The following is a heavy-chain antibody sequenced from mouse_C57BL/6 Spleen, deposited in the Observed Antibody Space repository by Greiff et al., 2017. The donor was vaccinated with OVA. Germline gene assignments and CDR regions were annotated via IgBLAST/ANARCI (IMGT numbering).Heavy chain of an antibody. Sequence: VQLQQSGPELVKPGASVKISCKASGYTFTDYYMNWVKQSHGKSLEWIGDINPNNGGTSYNQKFKGKATLTVDKSSSTAYMELRSLTSEDSAVYYCARIGWLLRGGYWGQGTTLTVSS. CDR2: INPNNGGT. J-gene: IGHJ2*01. D-gene: IGHD2-3*01. CDR3: ARIGWLLRGGY. V-gene: IGHV1-26*01. CDR1: GYTFTDYY.